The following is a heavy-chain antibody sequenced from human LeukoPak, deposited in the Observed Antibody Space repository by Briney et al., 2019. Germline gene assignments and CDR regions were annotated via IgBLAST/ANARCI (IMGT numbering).Heavy chain of an antibody. CDR3: AKVLRFLEWSPYYFDY. Sequence: GRSLRLSCAASGFTFDDYAMHWVRQAPGKGLEWVSAISGSGGSTYYADSVKGRFTISRDNSKNTLYLQMNSLRAEDTAVYYCAKVLRFLEWSPYYFDYWGQGTLVTVSS. CDR1: GFTFDDYA. D-gene: IGHD3-3*01. CDR2: ISGSGGST. J-gene: IGHJ4*02. V-gene: IGHV3-23*01.